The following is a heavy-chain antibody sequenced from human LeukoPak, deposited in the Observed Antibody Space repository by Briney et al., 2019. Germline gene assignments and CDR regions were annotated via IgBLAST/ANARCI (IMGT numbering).Heavy chain of an antibody. V-gene: IGHV3-73*01. D-gene: IGHD6-19*01. CDR1: GFTFSDSG. J-gene: IGHJ4*02. CDR3: TRSDSSGRGFEN. Sequence: GGSLRLSCAASGFTFSDSGMHWVRQASGKGLEWVGRIRSKANNYATTYTESVKGRFTISRDDSKNTAYLQMNSLKIEDTAVYYCTRSDSSGRGFENWGQGTLVTVSS. CDR2: IRSKANNYAT.